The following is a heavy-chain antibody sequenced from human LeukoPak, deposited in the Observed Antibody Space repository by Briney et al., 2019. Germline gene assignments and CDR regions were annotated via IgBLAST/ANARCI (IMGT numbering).Heavy chain of an antibody. CDR3: AKDSSGWYSGWFDP. CDR1: GFTFSSYA. Sequence: GGSLRLSCAASGFTFSSYAMSWVRQAPGKGLEWVSAISGSGGSTYYADSVKGRFTISRDNSKNTLYLQMNGLRAEDTAVYYCAKDSSGWYSGWFDPWGQGTLVTVSS. CDR2: ISGSGGST. V-gene: IGHV3-23*01. J-gene: IGHJ5*02. D-gene: IGHD6-19*01.